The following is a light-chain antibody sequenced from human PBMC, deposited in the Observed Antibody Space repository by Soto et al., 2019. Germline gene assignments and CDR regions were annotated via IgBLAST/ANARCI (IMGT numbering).Light chain of an antibody. Sequence: IGMKQCPGSLSLSPGERAPLSCRASQSISSRYLAWYQQKPGQAPRLLIYGASSRATGIPDRFSGSGSGTDFTLTISRLEPEDFAAYYCQQYGISPRRFGQGTKVDIK. V-gene: IGKV3-20*01. J-gene: IGKJ1*01. CDR2: GAS. CDR3: QQYGISPRR. CDR1: QSISSRY.